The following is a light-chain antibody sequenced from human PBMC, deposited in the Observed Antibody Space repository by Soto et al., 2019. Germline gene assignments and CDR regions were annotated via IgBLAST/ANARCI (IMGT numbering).Light chain of an antibody. CDR3: QSYDSIVV. V-gene: IGLV6-57*04. Sequence: NFMLTQPHSVSESPGKTVTISCTRSSGSIASNYVQWYQQRPGSAPTTVIYEDNQRPSGVPDRFSGSIDSSSNSASLTISGLKTEDEADYYCQSYDSIVVFGGVTKLTVL. CDR2: EDN. J-gene: IGLJ2*01. CDR1: SGSIASNY.